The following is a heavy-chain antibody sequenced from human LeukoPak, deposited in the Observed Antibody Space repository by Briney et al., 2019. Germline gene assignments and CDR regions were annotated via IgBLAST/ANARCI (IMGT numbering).Heavy chain of an antibody. J-gene: IGHJ4*02. CDR1: GFTLNTYA. CDR2: ITGSDCHT. CDR3: AKVQEELWVRRKSRYFDC. D-gene: IGHD3-10*01. Sequence: GVSLTLSCAASGFTLNTYAMSWLRQAPGKGLEWVSAITGSDCHTFFASSVKGRFTISRDDSKHTLYLRINSMSAEDTSMYYCAKVQEELWVRRKSRYFDCWGEGTLVTISS. V-gene: IGHV3-23*01.